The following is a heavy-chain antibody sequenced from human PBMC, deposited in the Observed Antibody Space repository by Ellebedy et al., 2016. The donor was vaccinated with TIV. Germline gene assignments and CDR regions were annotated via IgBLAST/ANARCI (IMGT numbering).Heavy chain of an antibody. CDR2: IYGGGTI. J-gene: IGHJ6*02. CDR3: ARPTVPATICGACGMDV. V-gene: IGHV3-53*01. D-gene: IGHD2-2*01. CDR1: GFTVSSNF. Sequence: GESLKISCAASGFTVSSNFMTWVRQAPGKGLEWVSVIYGGGTIRYADSVKGRFTISRDNSKNPVDLQMHSLRAEDPAVYYCARPTVPATICGACGMDVWGQGTTVIVSS.